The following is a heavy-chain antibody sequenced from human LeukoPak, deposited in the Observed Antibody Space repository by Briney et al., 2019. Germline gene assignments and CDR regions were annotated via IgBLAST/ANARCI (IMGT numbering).Heavy chain of an antibody. V-gene: IGHV3-23*01. CDR1: GFTFSSYA. CDR2: ISGGGGGT. CDR3: AKTTSYYDSSGYYYNY. D-gene: IGHD3-22*01. Sequence: GRSLRLSCAASGFTFSSYAMSWVRQAPGKGLEWVSAISGGGGGTYYADSVKGRFTISRDNSKNTLYLQMSSLRAEDTAVYFCAKTTSYYDSSGYYYNYWGQGTLVTVSS. J-gene: IGHJ4*02.